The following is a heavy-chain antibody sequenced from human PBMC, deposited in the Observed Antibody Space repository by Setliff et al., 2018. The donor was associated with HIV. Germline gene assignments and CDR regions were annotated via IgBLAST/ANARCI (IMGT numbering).Heavy chain of an antibody. D-gene: IGHD2-15*01. CDR1: GYNFASHW. CDR3: ARQAVDCSGGTCYSTSAFDY. J-gene: IGHJ4*02. V-gene: IGHV5-51*01. CDR2: VYPDDSDS. Sequence: PGESLKISCRGSGYNFASHWIAWVRQMPGKGLEWMGIVYPDDSDSRYGPSFQGQVTISADKSVSTAYLQWSSLKASDTAMYYCARQAVDCSGGTCYSTSAFDYWGQGTLVTVSS.